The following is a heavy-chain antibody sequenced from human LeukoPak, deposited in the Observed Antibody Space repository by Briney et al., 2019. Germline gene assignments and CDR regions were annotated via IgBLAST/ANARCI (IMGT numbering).Heavy chain of an antibody. V-gene: IGHV4-30-2*01. J-gene: IGHJ4*02. Sequence: KSSETLSLTCTVSGGSISSGDYYWSWIRQPPGKGLEWIGYIYHRGSTYYNPSLESRVTISVDRSKDQFSLKLTSVTAADTAVYFCARINLNGDYDSSGYPYYIDYWGQGTLVTVSS. D-gene: IGHD3-22*01. CDR2: IYHRGST. CDR1: GGSISSGDYY. CDR3: ARINLNGDYDSSGYPYYIDY.